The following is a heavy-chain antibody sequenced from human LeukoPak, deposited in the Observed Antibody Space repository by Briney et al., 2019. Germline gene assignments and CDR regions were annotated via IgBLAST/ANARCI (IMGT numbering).Heavy chain of an antibody. CDR1: GYTFTGYY. J-gene: IGHJ3*02. V-gene: IGHV1-2*04. CDR2: INPNSGGT. CDR3: AKVPGVLEWTAFDI. D-gene: IGHD3-3*01. Sequence: GASVKVSCKASGYTFTGYYMHWVRQAPGQGLEWMGWINPNSGGTNYAQKFQGWVTMTRDTSISTAYMELSSLRSDDTAVYYCAKVPGVLEWTAFDIWGQGTMVTVSS.